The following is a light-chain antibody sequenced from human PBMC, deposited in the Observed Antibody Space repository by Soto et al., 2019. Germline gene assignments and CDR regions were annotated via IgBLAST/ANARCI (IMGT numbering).Light chain of an antibody. CDR1: QSISTY. J-gene: IGKJ1*01. CDR3: QHSYGTPRT. Sequence: DIQRTQSPSSLSASVGDRVTITCRASQSISTYLNWYQHKPGKAPKVLIYAVSSLQSGVPSRFSGSGSGTDFTLTITSLQPEDSATYYCQHSYGTPRTFGQGTKVDIK. V-gene: IGKV1-39*01. CDR2: AVS.